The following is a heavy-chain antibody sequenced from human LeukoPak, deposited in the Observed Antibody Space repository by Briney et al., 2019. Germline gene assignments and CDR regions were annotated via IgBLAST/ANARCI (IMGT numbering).Heavy chain of an antibody. Sequence: GASVKVSCKASGGTFSSYAISWVRQAPGQGIEWMGWIIPIFGTANYTQKFQGRVTITTDESTSTAYMELSSLRSEDTAVYYCARGEYQLLSPPGYWGQGTLVTVSS. J-gene: IGHJ4*02. CDR1: GGTFSSYA. CDR2: IIPIFGTA. D-gene: IGHD2-2*01. V-gene: IGHV1-69*05. CDR3: ARGEYQLLSPPGY.